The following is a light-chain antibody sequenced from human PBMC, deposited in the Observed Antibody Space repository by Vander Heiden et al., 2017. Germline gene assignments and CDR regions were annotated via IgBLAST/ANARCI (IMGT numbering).Light chain of an antibody. CDR3: SSYTSSNTQV. J-gene: IGLJ2*01. CDR2: DVS. CDR1: SSDVRRYND. Sequence: QSALPQPVSVSGSPGQSITISCTCTSSDVRRYNDVSWYQQHPGKAPKLMIYDVSNRPSGVSNRFSGSPSGNTASLTISGLQAEDEADYSCSSYTSSNTQVFGGGTKLTVL. V-gene: IGLV2-14*01.